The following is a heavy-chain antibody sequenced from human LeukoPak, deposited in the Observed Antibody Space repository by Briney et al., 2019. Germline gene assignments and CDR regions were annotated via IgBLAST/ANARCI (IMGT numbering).Heavy chain of an antibody. CDR1: GGSISSYY. CDR2: IYTSGST. V-gene: IGHV4-4*07. Sequence: SETLSLTCTVSGGSISSYYWSWIRQPAGKGLEWIGRIYTSGSTNYNPSLKSRVTMSVDTSKNQFSLKLSSVTAADTAVYYFARQVDGSRPQYYFDYWGQGTLVTVSS. J-gene: IGHJ4*02. CDR3: ARQVDGSRPQYYFDY. D-gene: IGHD6-19*01.